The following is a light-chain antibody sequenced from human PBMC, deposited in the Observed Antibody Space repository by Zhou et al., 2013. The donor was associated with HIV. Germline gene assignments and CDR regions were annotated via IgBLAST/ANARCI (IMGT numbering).Light chain of an antibody. CDR1: QSISSW. CDR3: QQCNSSNT. CDR2: KAS. V-gene: IGKV1-5*03. J-gene: IGKJ2*01. Sequence: DIQMTQSPSTLSASVGDRVTITCRASQSISSWLAWYQQKPGKAPKLLIYKASSLESGVPSRFSGSGSGTEFTLTISRLQPDDFATYYCQQCNSSNTFGQGTKLEIK.